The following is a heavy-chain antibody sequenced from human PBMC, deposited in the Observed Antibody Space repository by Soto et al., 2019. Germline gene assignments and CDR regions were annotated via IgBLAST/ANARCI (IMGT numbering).Heavy chain of an antibody. D-gene: IGHD2-2*01. Sequence: EVQLVESGGGLVKPGVSLRLSCAASGFTFTNAWMNWVRQAPGKGLEWVGRIKSNTDGGTADYAAPVKGRFTISRDDSRTTLYLQMNSLNAEDTAVYYCTPGGVPAPAKGYFYYAMDVWGQGTTVTVSS. CDR3: TPGGVPAPAKGYFYYAMDV. J-gene: IGHJ6*02. V-gene: IGHV3-15*07. CDR1: GFTFTNAW. CDR2: IKSNTDGGTA.